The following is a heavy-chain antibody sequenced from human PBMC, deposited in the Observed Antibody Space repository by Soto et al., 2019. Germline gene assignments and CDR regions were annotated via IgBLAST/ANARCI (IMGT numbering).Heavy chain of an antibody. CDR3: ARSPYSVSYLAYFDY. D-gene: IGHD1-26*01. V-gene: IGHV3-30*03. J-gene: IGHJ4*02. CDR1: GFTFSSYG. Sequence: QVQLVESGGGVVQPGRSLRLSCAASGFTFSSYGMHWVRQAQGKGLEWVAVISYDGSNKYYEDSVKGRFTISRDNSKNTLYLQMNSLRAEDTAVYYCARSPYSVSYLAYFDYWGQGTLVTVSS. CDR2: ISYDGSNK.